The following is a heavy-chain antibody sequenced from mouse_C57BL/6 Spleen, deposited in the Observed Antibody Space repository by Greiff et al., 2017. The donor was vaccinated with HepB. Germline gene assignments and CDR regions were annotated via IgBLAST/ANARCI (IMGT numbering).Heavy chain of an antibody. D-gene: IGHD1-1*01. CDR3: ARDGRGGFYY. J-gene: IGHJ2*01. V-gene: IGHV5-4*01. Sequence: DVQLVESGGGLVKPGGSLKLSCAASGFTFSSYAMSWVRQTPEKRLEWVATISDGGSYTYYPDNVKGRFTISRDNAKNNLYLQMSHLKSEDTAMYYCARDGRGGFYYWGKGTTLTVSS. CDR1: GFTFSSYA. CDR2: ISDGGSYT.